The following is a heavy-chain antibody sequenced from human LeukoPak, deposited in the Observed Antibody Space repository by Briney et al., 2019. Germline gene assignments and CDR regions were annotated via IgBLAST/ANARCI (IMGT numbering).Heavy chain of an antibody. J-gene: IGHJ3*02. CDR1: GFTFSSYA. CDR2: ISGSGGST. CDR3: ASYGSGSYYNGADAFDI. V-gene: IGHV3-23*01. D-gene: IGHD3-10*01. Sequence: GGSLRLSCAASGFTFSSYAMSWVRQAPRKGLEWVSAISGSGGSTYYADSVKGRFTISRDNSKNTLYLQMNSLRAEDTAVYYCASYGSGSYYNGADAFDIWGQGTMVTVSS.